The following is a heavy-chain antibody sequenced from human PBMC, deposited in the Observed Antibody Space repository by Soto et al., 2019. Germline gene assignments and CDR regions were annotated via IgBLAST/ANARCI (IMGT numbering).Heavy chain of an antibody. Sequence: PSETLSLTCPVSGVSISSTSYYWGWIRQPPGKGPEWIGNLHYSGSTYYKPSLTSRVTISVDTSKNQFSLKLNSVTAADTAIYYCASQPLQYYDWSIHFWGRGTLVTVSS. V-gene: IGHV4-39*01. D-gene: IGHD3-9*01. J-gene: IGHJ4*02. CDR1: GVSISSTSYY. CDR2: LHYSGST. CDR3: ASQPLQYYDWSIHF.